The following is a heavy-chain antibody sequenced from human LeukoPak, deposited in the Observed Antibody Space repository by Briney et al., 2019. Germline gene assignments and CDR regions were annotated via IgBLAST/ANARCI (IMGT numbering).Heavy chain of an antibody. V-gene: IGHV1-2*06. J-gene: IGHJ3*02. CDR1: GYTFNTFSGYY. Sequence: ASVKVSCKASGYTFNTFSGYYVHWVRQAPGQGLEWVGRINPNSGAANSAQKFQDRVGMTRDTSISTVYMELSSLRSDDTAVYYCARDQGNDAFDIWGQGTMVTVS. CDR2: INPNSGAA. CDR3: ARDQGNDAFDI.